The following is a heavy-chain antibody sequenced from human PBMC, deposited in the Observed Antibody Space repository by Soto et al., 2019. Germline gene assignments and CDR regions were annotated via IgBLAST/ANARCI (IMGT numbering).Heavy chain of an antibody. Sequence: LRLSCAASGFTFSSYWMHWVRQVPGKGLVWVSRINSDGSSTSYADSVKGRFTMSRDNAKNTLYLQMDSRRAEDTAVYYCVRDHLGYCSSASCYWFDPWGQGTLVTVSS. CDR2: INSDGSST. V-gene: IGHV3-74*01. CDR1: GFTFSSYW. J-gene: IGHJ5*02. CDR3: VRDHLGYCSSASCYWFDP. D-gene: IGHD2-15*01.